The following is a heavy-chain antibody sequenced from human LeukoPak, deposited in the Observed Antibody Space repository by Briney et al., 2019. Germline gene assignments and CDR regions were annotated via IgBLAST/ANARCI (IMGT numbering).Heavy chain of an antibody. D-gene: IGHD1-26*01. CDR1: GFTFSSYG. Sequence: GGSLRLSCAASGFTFSSYGMHWVRQVPGKGLEWVAVISYDGSNKYYADSVKGRFTISRDNSKNTLYLQMNSLRAEDTAVYYCAKGPLVGAPFDYWGQGTLVTVSS. CDR2: ISYDGSNK. J-gene: IGHJ4*02. CDR3: AKGPLVGAPFDY. V-gene: IGHV3-30*18.